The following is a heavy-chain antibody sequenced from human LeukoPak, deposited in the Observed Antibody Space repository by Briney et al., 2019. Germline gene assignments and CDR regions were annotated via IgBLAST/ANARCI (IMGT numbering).Heavy chain of an antibody. D-gene: IGHD2-2*01. Sequence: ASVKVSCKASGYTFTSYGISWVRQAPGQGLEWMGWISAYNGNTNYAQKLQGRVTMTTDTSTSTAYMELRSLRSDDTAVYYCARSRYCSSTSCYSRLNYYYYYGMDVWGQGTTVTVSS. CDR3: ARSRYCSSTSCYSRLNYYYYYGMDV. J-gene: IGHJ6*02. V-gene: IGHV1-18*01. CDR2: ISAYNGNT. CDR1: GYTFTSYG.